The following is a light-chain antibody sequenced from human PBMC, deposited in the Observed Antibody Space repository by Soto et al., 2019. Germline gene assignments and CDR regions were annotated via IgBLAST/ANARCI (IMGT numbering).Light chain of an antibody. CDR1: SSDVGAYNF. CDR3: SSYTRSSSYV. V-gene: IGLV2-14*03. Sequence: QSALTQPDSVSGSPGQSITISCTGTSSDVGAYNFVCWYQHHPDKAPKLMVYDVSNRPSGVSNRFSGSKSGSTASLTISGLQAEDEADYYCSSYTRSSSYVFGTGTKVTVL. J-gene: IGLJ1*01. CDR2: DVS.